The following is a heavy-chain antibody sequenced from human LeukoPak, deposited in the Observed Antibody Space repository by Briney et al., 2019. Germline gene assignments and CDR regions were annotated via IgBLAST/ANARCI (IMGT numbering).Heavy chain of an antibody. CDR3: AKDRKEGHYYDSSDFDY. J-gene: IGHJ4*02. V-gene: IGHV3-23*01. D-gene: IGHD3-22*01. CDR2: ISGSGGST. CDR1: GFTFSSYA. Sequence: GGSLRLSCAASGFTFSSYAMSWVRQAPGKGLEWVSAISGSGGSTYYADSVKGRFTISRDNSKNTLYLQMNSLRAEDAAVYYCAKDRKEGHYYDSSDFDYWGQGTLVTVSS.